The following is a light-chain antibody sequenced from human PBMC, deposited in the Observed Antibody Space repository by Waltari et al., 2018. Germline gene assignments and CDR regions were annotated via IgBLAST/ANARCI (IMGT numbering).Light chain of an antibody. V-gene: IGKV1-5*03. CDR3: QMYTTYSQT. CDR1: QSLTNW. CDR2: EAS. Sequence: DIQMTQSPSTLSASVGAKVTITCRSSQSLTNWLAWYQQKPGKAPTLLIYEASTLESGVPSRFSGSGSGAEFTLTISSLQPDDFATYYCQMYTTYSQTFGGGTKVEMK. J-gene: IGKJ4*01.